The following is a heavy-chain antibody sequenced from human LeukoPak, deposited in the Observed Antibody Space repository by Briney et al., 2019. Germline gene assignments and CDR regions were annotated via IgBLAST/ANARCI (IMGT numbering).Heavy chain of an antibody. CDR1: GYTFTSYA. V-gene: IGHV1-3*01. D-gene: IGHD6-19*01. Sequence: ASVKVSCKASGYTFTSYAMHWVRQAPGQRLEWMGWINAGNGNTKYSQKFQGRVTITRDTSASTAYMELSSLGSEDTAVYYCAGVDAHSSGWSALDYWGQGTLVTVSS. CDR2: INAGNGNT. CDR3: AGVDAHSSGWSALDY. J-gene: IGHJ4*02.